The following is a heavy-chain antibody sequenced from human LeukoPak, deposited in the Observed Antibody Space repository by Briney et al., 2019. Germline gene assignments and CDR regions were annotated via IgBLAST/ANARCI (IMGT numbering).Heavy chain of an antibody. CDR1: GFTFSSYA. CDR2: ISYDGTNK. Sequence: GGSLRLSCAASGFTFSSYAMHWVRQAPGKGLEWVTVISYDGTNKYYADSVKGRFTISRDNSKNTLYLQMNSLRAEDTAVYYCARALGYCSGGSCPAYYDYGLDVWGKGATVTVSS. CDR3: ARALGYCSGGSCPAYYDYGLDV. V-gene: IGHV3-30*04. D-gene: IGHD2-15*01. J-gene: IGHJ6*04.